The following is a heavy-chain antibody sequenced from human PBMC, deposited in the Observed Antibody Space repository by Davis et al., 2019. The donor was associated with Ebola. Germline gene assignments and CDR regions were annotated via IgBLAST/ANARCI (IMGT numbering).Heavy chain of an antibody. J-gene: IGHJ4*02. V-gene: IGHV3-53*01. CDR3: ARVYSGTYLGD. CDR1: GFSVSGDN. CDR2: VYNTGTT. D-gene: IGHD5-12*01. Sequence: PGGSLRLSCRASGFSVSGDNLSWVRQAPGKGLEWISIVYNTGTTHYADSVKGRFTLSKDNSKNTMDLQMHNLRGDDTAIYYCARVYSGTYLGDWGQGTLVTVSS.